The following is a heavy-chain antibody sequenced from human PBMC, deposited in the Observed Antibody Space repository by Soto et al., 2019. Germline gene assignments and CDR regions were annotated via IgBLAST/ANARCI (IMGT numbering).Heavy chain of an antibody. D-gene: IGHD3-22*01. CDR1: GYSISSGYY. CDR3: ARDKRVTMIGGWFDP. CDR2: IYHSGKT. V-gene: IGHV4-38-2*02. Sequence: SETLSLTCVVSGYSISSGYYWAWVRQPPGKELEWIGSIYHSGKTYYKPSLRSRVTVSVDTSKNQFSMKLISVTAADTAVYYCARDKRVTMIGGWFDPWGQGTLVTVSA. J-gene: IGHJ5*02.